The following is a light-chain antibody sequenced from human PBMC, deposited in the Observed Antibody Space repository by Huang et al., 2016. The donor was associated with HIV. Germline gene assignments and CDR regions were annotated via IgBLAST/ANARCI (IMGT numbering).Light chain of an antibody. CDR1: QSLLHSNGYNY. CDR3: MQALETPIT. J-gene: IGKJ5*01. V-gene: IGKV2-28*01. Sequence: DIVMTQSPLSLPVTPGEPASISCKSSQSLLHSNGYNYLDWYLQKPGQSPQLLISLGSNWASGVPDRFSGSGSGTDFTLKISRVEAEDVGVYYCMQALETPITFGQGTRLEIK. CDR2: LGS.